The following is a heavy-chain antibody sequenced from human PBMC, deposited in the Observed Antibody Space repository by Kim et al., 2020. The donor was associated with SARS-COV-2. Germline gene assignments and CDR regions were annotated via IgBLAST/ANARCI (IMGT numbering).Heavy chain of an antibody. V-gene: IGHV3-23*01. J-gene: IGHJ4*02. CDR1: GFTFTGYA. CDR3: MKGGWGWIWDH. Sequence: GGSLRLSCTPSGFTFTGYAMSWVRQAPGKGLEWVSSIDGSDGTTYYVDSVKGRFTISRDNSKNTLYLQMNSLRADDTAVYYCMKGGWGWIWDHWGQGTRV. D-gene: IGHD2-2*03. CDR2: IDGSDGTT.